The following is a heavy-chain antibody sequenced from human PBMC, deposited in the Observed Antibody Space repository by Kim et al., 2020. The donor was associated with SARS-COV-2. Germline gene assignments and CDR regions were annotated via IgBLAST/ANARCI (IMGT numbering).Heavy chain of an antibody. D-gene: IGHD2-2*01. CDR3: ARHEGYCSSTSCPIDY. V-gene: IGHV4-59*08. J-gene: IGHJ4*02. CDR1: GGSISSYY. Sequence: SETLSLTYTVSGGSISSYYWSWIRQPPGKGLEWIGYIYYSGSTNYNPSLKSRVTISVDTSKNQFSLKLSSVTAADTAVYYCARHEGYCSSTSCPIDYWGQGTLVTVSS. CDR2: IYYSGST.